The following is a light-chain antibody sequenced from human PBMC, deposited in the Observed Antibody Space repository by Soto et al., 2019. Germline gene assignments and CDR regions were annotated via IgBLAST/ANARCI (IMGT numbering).Light chain of an antibody. CDR2: SAS. V-gene: IGKV3-15*01. J-gene: IGKJ2*01. CDR1: QSVSSN. Sequence: EIVMTQSPATLSVSPGERATLSCRASQSVSSNLAWYQQKPGQAPRLLIYSASTRATGIPARFSGSRSGTAFTLTINSLQSEDFAVYYCQEYNNWPTYTFGQGTKLEIK. CDR3: QEYNNWPTYT.